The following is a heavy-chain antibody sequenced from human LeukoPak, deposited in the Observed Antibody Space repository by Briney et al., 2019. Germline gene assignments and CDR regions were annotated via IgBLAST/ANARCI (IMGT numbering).Heavy chain of an antibody. J-gene: IGHJ4*02. CDR3: ARGGELDYGGNSGDY. V-gene: IGHV3-20*04. D-gene: IGHD4-23*01. CDR1: GFTFDDYG. Sequence: PGGSLRLSCAASGFTFDDYGMSWVRQAPGKGLEWVSGINWNGGSTGYADSVKGRFTISRDNAKNSLYLQMNSLRAEDTALYYCARGGELDYGGNSGDYWGQGTLVTVSS. CDR2: INWNGGST.